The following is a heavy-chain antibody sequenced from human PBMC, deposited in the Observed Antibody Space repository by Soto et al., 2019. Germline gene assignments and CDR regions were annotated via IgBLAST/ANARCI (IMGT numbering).Heavy chain of an antibody. CDR2: ISLGGNT. D-gene: IGHD3-9*01. CDR1: GGSINNGGYS. V-gene: IGHV4-30-2*01. J-gene: IGHJ3*02. Sequence: QLQLQESGSRLVRPSQTLPLTCAVSGGSINNGGYSWSWLRQPPRKGLEWIGCISLGGNTYYNPSLRSRVIMSIDKSKNHFSLGLKSVTAADTATYYCARTSYDILTGRLDAFDIWGQGTMVTVSS. CDR3: ARTSYDILTGRLDAFDI.